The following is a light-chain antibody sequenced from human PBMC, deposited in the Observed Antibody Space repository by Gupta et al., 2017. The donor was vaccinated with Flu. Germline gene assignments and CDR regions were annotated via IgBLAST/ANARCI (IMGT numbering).Light chain of an antibody. J-gene: IGKJ1*01. Sequence: EIVMTQSPATLSVSPGERATLSCRASQSLSGNLAWYQQIPGQAPRLLIYGASTRATGIPARFSGSGSGTDFTLTISSLQSEDFAVYHCQQYNTRPWTFGQGTKVEIK. CDR1: QSLSGN. CDR3: QQYNTRPWT. CDR2: GAS. V-gene: IGKV3-15*01.